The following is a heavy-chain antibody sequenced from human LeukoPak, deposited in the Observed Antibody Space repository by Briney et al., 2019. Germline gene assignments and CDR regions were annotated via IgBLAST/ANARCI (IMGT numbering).Heavy chain of an antibody. CDR2: IIPIFGTA. CDR1: GGTFSSYA. Sequence: SVKVSCKASGGTFSSYAISWVRQAPGQGLEWMGVIIPIFGTANYAQKFQGRVTITADESTSTAYMELSSLRSEDTAVNYCARLEITTVTTSDYWGQGTLVTVSS. D-gene: IGHD4-17*01. CDR3: ARLEITTVTTSDY. V-gene: IGHV1-69*13. J-gene: IGHJ4*02.